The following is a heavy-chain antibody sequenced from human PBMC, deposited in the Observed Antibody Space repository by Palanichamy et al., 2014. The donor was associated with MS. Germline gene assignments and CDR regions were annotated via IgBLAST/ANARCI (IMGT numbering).Heavy chain of an antibody. CDR1: GYSFTTYW. V-gene: IGHV5-51*01. CDR3: ARRKDYYYYGMDV. J-gene: IGHJ6*02. CDR2: INPADSDT. Sequence: EVQLVQSGAEVKEPGESLKLSCKGSGYSFTTYWIAWVRQMPGEGLELMGIINPADSDTRYSLSFQGQVTISADKSISTAFLQRTSLKPSDTAMYYCARRKDYYYYGMDVWGQGTTVTVSS.